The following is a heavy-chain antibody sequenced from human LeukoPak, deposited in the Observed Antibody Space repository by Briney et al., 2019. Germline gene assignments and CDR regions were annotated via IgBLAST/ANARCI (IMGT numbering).Heavy chain of an antibody. Sequence: SGTLSLTCAVFGGSISSSNWWSWVRQPPGKGLEWIGEIYHSGSTNYNPSLKSRVTISVDKSKNQFSLKLSSVTAADTAVYYCARGAYYDFWSGESYFDYWGQGTLVTVSS. V-gene: IGHV4-4*02. CDR3: ARGAYYDFWSGESYFDY. D-gene: IGHD3-3*01. J-gene: IGHJ4*02. CDR2: IYHSGST. CDR1: GGSISSSNW.